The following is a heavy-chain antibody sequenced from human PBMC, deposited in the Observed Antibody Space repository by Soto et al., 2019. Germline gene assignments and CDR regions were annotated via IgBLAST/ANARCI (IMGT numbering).Heavy chain of an antibody. Sequence: QVQLVESGGGVVQPGRPLRLSCAASGFTFSSYGMHWVRQAPGKGLEWVAVIWYDGSNKYYADSVKGRFTISRDNSKNTLYLQMNSLRAEDTAVYYCARDPSSFEYSYGDHWGQGTLVTVSS. CDR2: IWYDGSNK. CDR3: ARDPSSFEYSYGDH. V-gene: IGHV3-33*01. CDR1: GFTFSSYG. D-gene: IGHD5-18*01. J-gene: IGHJ4*02.